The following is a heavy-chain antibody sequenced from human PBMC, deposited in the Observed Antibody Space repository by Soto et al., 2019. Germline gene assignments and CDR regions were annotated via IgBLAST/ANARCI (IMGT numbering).Heavy chain of an antibody. J-gene: IGHJ4*02. D-gene: IGHD2-2*01. CDR3: ARGRNTKYSTHIYDY. CDR2: INPNIGAT. V-gene: IGHV1-2*02. Sequence: GASVKVSCKASGYTFTDYYMHWVRQAPGQGLEWVGWINPNIGATNFAQQFQGRVTMTSDTSTTTAYMELNGLRSDDSAVFYCARGRNTKYSTHIYDYWGQGNLVTVSS. CDR1: GYTFTDYY.